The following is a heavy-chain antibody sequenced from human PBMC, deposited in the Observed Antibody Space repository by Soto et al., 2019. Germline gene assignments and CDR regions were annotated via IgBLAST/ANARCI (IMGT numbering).Heavy chain of an antibody. CDR3: ARGSIAARPGWYFDL. CDR2: IKQDGSEK. CDR1: GCTFSSYW. Sequence: EVQLVESGGGLVQPGGSLRLSCAASGCTFSSYWMSWVRQAPGKGLEWVANIKQDGSEKYYVDSVKGRFTISRDNAKNSLYLQMNSLRAEDTAVYYCARGSIAARPGWYFDLWGRGTLVTVSS. V-gene: IGHV3-7*03. D-gene: IGHD6-6*01. J-gene: IGHJ2*01.